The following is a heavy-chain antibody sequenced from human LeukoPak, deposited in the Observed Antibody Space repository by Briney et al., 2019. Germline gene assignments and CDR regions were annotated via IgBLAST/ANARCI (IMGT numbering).Heavy chain of an antibody. D-gene: IGHD3-10*01. CDR3: AGEGGYYYGSGSYYNRHYGRWFDP. V-gene: IGHV4-59*01. CDR2: IYYSGST. J-gene: IGHJ5*02. Sequence: SETLSLTCTVSGGSISSYYWSWIRQPPGKGLEWIGYIYYSGSTNYNPSLKSRVTISVDTSKNQFSLKLSSVTAADTAVYYCAGEGGYYYGSGSYYNRHYGRWFDPWGQGTLVTVSS. CDR1: GGSISSYY.